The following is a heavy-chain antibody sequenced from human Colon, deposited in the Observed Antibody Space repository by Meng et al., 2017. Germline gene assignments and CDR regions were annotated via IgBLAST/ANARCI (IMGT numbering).Heavy chain of an antibody. CDR2: ISSNSPYI. J-gene: IGHJ6*02. Sequence: GESLKISCAASGFTFSTYSITWVRQAPGKGLEWVSSISSNSPYIYYADSVKGRFTISRDNAKNSVYLQMNSLRDEDTAVYYCARTRTGGWPNQGMDVWGQGTTVTVSS. CDR1: GFTFSTYS. V-gene: IGHV3-21*01. CDR3: ARTRTGGWPNQGMDV. D-gene: IGHD6-19*01.